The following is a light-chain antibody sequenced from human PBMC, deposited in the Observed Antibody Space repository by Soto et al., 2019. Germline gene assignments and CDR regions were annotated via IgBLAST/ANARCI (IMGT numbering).Light chain of an antibody. J-gene: IGKJ4*01. Sequence: DIQMTQSPSTLSASVGDRVTITCRASQSVNSWLAWYQQKPGEVPKLLIYKASNLESGVPSRFSGSGSGTEFTLTISSLQPDDFVTYYCQQYSRNPLTFGGGTKVEI. CDR3: QQYSRNPLT. CDR1: QSVNSW. V-gene: IGKV1-5*03. CDR2: KAS.